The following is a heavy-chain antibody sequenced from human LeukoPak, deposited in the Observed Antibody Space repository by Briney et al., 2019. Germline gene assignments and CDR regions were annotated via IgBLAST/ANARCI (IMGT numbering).Heavy chain of an antibody. CDR3: ARTTSFTASGYDY. V-gene: IGHV1-8*03. J-gene: IGHJ4*02. D-gene: IGHD6-25*01. Sequence: ASVKVSCKASGYTFTDYHINWVRQAAGQGLEWVGWMNPKNGDSGYAQKFQGRVTITRDTSISTSYMEPRSLRPDDTAVYFCARTTSFTASGYDYWGQGTLVTVSS. CDR2: MNPKNGDS. CDR1: GYTFTDYH.